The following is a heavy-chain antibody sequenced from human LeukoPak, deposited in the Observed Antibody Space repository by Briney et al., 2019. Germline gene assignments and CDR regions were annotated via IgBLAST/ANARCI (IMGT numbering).Heavy chain of an antibody. D-gene: IGHD1-26*01. CDR1: GFTFSSYA. CDR2: ISGSGGST. J-gene: IGHJ4*02. V-gene: IGHV3-23*01. CDR3: AKDPTSYSGSYFFDY. Sequence: GGSLRLSCAASGFTFSSYAVSWVRQAPGKGLEWVSAISGSGGSTYYADSVKGRFTISRDNSKNTLYLQMNSLRAEDTAVYYCAKDPTSYSGSYFFDYWGQGTLVTVSS.